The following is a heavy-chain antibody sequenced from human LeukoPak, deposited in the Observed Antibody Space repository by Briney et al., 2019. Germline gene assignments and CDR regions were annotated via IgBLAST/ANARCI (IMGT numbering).Heavy chain of an antibody. D-gene: IGHD3-3*01. CDR1: GFTFSNAW. Sequence: NTGGSLRLSCAASGFTFSNAWMSWVRQAPGKGLEWVGRIKSKTDGGTTDYAAPVRGRFTISRDDSKNTLYLQMNSLKTEDTAVYYCTTELETDTIFGAGFDYWGQGTLVTVSS. CDR2: IKSKTDGGTT. J-gene: IGHJ4*02. CDR3: TTELETDTIFGAGFDY. V-gene: IGHV3-15*01.